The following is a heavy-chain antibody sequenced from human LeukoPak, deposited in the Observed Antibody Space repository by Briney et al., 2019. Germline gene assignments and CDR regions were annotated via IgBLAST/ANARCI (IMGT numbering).Heavy chain of an antibody. D-gene: IGHD6-19*01. J-gene: IGHJ4*02. Sequence: GGSLRLSCAASGFTLTSYAMSWVRQAPGKGLEWVSSISSSSNYIYYADSVKGRFTISRDNAKNSLYLQMNSLRAEDTAVYYCAREPGDSSGWSEWGQGTLVTVSS. CDR3: AREPGDSSGWSE. CDR2: ISSSSNYI. CDR1: GFTLTSYA. V-gene: IGHV3-21*01.